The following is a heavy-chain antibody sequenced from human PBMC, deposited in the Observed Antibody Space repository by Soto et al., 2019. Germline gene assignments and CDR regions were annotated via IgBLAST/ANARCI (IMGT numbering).Heavy chain of an antibody. Sequence: GGSLRLSCAASGFTFSSYAMSWVRQAPGKGLEWVSSISGSGGSTYYADSVKGRFNISRDNSKNTLYLQMNTLRAEDTAIYYCVLSRSYNRYYFHYWGLGSLVTSPQ. J-gene: IGHJ4*02. CDR2: ISGSGGST. V-gene: IGHV3-23*01. CDR1: GFTFSSYA. D-gene: IGHD1-26*01. CDR3: VLSRSYNRYYFHY.